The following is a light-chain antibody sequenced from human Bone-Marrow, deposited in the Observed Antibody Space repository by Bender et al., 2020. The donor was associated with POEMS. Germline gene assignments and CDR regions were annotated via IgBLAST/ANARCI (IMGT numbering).Light chain of an antibody. CDR2: DAS. V-gene: IGLV2-14*01. CDR1: SSDVGYYNY. J-gene: IGLJ3*02. CDR3: CSYAGSSIWV. Sequence: QSALTQPASVSGSPGQSITISCTGTSSDVGYYNYVSWYQQHPGKAPKLLIYDASDRPSGVSNRFSGSKSGTSASLAITGLQAEDEADFYCCSYAGSSIWVFGGGTKLTVL.